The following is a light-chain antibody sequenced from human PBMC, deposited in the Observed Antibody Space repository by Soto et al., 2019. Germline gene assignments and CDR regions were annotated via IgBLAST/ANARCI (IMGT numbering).Light chain of an antibody. CDR1: QNIGSN. Sequence: EVVMTQSPATLSASPGERVILSCRASQNIGSNLAWYQQRPGQAPRLLMYGASTRATETPARFSGSGSATEFALTISSLQSEDFAVYYCQQYNNWWTFGQGTKVDIK. J-gene: IGKJ1*01. V-gene: IGKV3-15*01. CDR3: QQYNNWWT. CDR2: GAS.